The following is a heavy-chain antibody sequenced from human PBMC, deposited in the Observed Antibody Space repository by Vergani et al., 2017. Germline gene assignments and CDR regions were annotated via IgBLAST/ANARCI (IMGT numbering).Heavy chain of an antibody. V-gene: IGHV1-3*01. D-gene: IGHD3-16*02. CDR3: AREGFYDYVWGSYRLRGGYYFDY. CDR2: INAGNGNT. Sequence: QVQLVQSGAEVKKPGASVKVSCKASGYTLTSYAMHWVRKAPGQRLEWMGWINAGNGNTKYSQKFQGRVTITRDTSASTAYMELSSLRSEDTAVYYCAREGFYDYVWGSYRLRGGYYFDYGGQGTLVTVSS. J-gene: IGHJ4*02. CDR1: GYTLTSYA.